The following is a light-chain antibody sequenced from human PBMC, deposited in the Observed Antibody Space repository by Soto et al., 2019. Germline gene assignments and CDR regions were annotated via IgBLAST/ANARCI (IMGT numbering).Light chain of an antibody. CDR2: KVS. Sequence: DVVMTQSPVSLPVTLGQSASISCRSSQSVVHLNWFQQRPGQSPRRLIYKVSNRDSGVPDRFSGSGSGTDFTLTISRVEAEDVGVYYCMQGTYWPYTFGQGTKLEIK. CDR3: MQGTYWPYT. V-gene: IGKV2-30*02. CDR1: QSVVH. J-gene: IGKJ2*01.